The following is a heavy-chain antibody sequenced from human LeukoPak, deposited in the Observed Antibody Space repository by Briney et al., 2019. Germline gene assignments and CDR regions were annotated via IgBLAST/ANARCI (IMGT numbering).Heavy chain of an antibody. D-gene: IGHD6-19*01. CDR2: IRHDGTNT. J-gene: IGHJ4*02. CDR3: VMEDQYNTGWGFDY. V-gene: IGHV3-30*02. CDR1: GFTLSTYA. Sequence: PGGSLRLSCAVSGFTLSTYAMHWVRQAPGTGLEWVAFIRHDGTNTFYADSVKGRFTISRDNSKNTLYLQMNSPRAEDTAVYYCVMEDQYNTGWGFDYWGQGTLVTVSS.